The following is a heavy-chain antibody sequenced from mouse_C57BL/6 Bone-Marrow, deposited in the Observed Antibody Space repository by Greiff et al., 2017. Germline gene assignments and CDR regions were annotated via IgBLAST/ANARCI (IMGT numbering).Heavy chain of an antibody. D-gene: IGHD2-4*01. Sequence: QVQLKQSGAELARPGASVKLSCKASGYTFTSYGISWVKQRTGQGLEWIGEIYPRSGNTYYNEKFKGKATLTVDKSSSTAYMELRGLTSEDSAVYFCAMIYGRYEYNPRYAMDYWGQGTSVTVSS. CDR2: IYPRSGNT. CDR1: GYTFTSYG. CDR3: AMIYGRYEYNPRYAMDY. J-gene: IGHJ4*01. V-gene: IGHV1-81*01.